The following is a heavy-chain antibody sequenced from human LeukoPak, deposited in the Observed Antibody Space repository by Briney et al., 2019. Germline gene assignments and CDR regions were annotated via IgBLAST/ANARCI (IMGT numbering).Heavy chain of an antibody. CDR2: ISYDGSNK. D-gene: IGHD3-22*01. J-gene: IGHJ4*02. V-gene: IGHV3-30-3*02. CDR3: AKQRDYYDSSGYYRGYYFDY. Sequence: GGSLRLSCAASGFTFSSYAMHWVRQAPGKGLEWVAVISYDGSNKYYADSVKGRFTISRDNPKNTLYLQVNSLRAEDTAVYYCAKQRDYYDSSGYYRGYYFDYWGQGTLVTVSS. CDR1: GFTFSSYA.